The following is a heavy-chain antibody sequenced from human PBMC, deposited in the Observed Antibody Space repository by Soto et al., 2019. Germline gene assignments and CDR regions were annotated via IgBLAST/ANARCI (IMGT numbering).Heavy chain of an antibody. Sequence: PGGSLRLSCAASGFTFSNYPMTWVRQAPGKGLEWVSLIGGSGDNTHYADSVKGRFTISRDNSKNTVYLQMNSLRVEDTAEYFCAKLARQQRDKESVYRWFDAWGQGTLVTVSS. CDR3: AKLARQQRDKESVYRWFDA. V-gene: IGHV3-23*01. CDR2: IGGSGDNT. J-gene: IGHJ5*02. D-gene: IGHD3-16*02. CDR1: GFTFSNYP.